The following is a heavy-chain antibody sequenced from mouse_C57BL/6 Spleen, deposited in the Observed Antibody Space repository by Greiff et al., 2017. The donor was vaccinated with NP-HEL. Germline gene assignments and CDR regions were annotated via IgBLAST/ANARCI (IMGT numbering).Heavy chain of an antibody. CDR3: ARDYDYEFAY. Sequence: EVQLQQSGAELVKPGASVKLSCTASGFTIKDYYMHWVKQRPEQGLEWIGRIDPEDGEIKYAPKFQGKATITADTSSNTAYLQLSSLTSEDTAVYYCARDYDYEFAYWGQGTLVTVSA. V-gene: IGHV14-2*01. CDR2: IDPEDGEI. D-gene: IGHD2-4*01. J-gene: IGHJ3*01. CDR1: GFTIKDYY.